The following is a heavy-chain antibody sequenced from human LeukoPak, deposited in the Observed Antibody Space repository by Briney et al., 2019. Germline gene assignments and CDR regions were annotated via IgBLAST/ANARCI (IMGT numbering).Heavy chain of an antibody. CDR3: AKSDFWSGYYIDY. J-gene: IGHJ4*02. Sequence: GGSLRPSCAASRFTFSSYAMSWVRQAPGKGLEWDSAISGSGGSTYYADSVKGRFTISRDNSKNTLYLHMNSLRAEDTAVYYCAKSDFWSGYYIDYWGQGTLVTVSS. V-gene: IGHV3-23*01. CDR1: RFTFSSYA. D-gene: IGHD3-3*01. CDR2: ISGSGGST.